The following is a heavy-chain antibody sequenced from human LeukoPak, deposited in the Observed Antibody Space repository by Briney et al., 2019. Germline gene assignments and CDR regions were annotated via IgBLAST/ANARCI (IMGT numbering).Heavy chain of an antibody. CDR2: FDPEDGET. CDR3: ATEGVTMVRGQYMDV. V-gene: IGHV1-24*01. CDR1: GYTLTELS. D-gene: IGHD3-10*01. J-gene: IGHJ6*03. Sequence: ASVKVSRKVSGYTLTELSMHWVRQAPGKGPEWMGGFDPEDGETIYAQKFQGRVTMTEDTSTDTAYMELSSLRSEDTAVYYCATEGVTMVRGQYMDVWGKGTTVTVSS.